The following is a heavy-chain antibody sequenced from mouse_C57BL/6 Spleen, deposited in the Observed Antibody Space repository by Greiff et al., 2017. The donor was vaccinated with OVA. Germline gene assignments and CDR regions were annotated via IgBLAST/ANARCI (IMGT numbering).Heavy chain of an antibody. CDR2: IYPGDGDT. CDR1: GYAFSSYW. V-gene: IGHV1-80*01. D-gene: IGHD1-1*01. J-gene: IGHJ2*01. Sequence: QVQLQQSGAELVKPGASVKISCKASGYAFSSYWMNGGKKREGKGREGIGQIYPGDGDTKKNGKIKGKATLTADKSSSTAYMQLSSLTSEDTAVSFCARGVFSTTVVDYFDDWGQGTTLTVSS. CDR3: ARGVFSTTVVDYFDD.